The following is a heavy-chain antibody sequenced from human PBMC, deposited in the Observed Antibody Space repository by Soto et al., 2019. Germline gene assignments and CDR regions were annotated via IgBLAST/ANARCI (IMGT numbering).Heavy chain of an antibody. CDR3: AMVDVYVTPSPQDV. J-gene: IGHJ6*02. V-gene: IGHV1-18*01. CDR2: INTYNGNT. D-gene: IGHD3-16*01. Sequence: QVQLVQSGAEVKNPGASVKVSCKASGYTFTRYGIGWARQAPGQGLEWMGWINTYNGNTNYAQNVQGRVTLTTDTTKSTADMRLRSMISNDTAIYYCAMVDVYVTPSPQDVWGQGTTVIVYS. CDR1: GYTFTRYG.